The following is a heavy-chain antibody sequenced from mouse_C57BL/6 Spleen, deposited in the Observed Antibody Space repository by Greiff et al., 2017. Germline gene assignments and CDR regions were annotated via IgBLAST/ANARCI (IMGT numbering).Heavy chain of an antibody. D-gene: IGHD2-3*01. CDR3: ARRYDGYYYLDY. Sequence: EVKVVESGGDLVKPGGSLKLSCAASGFTFSSYGMSWVRQTPDKRLEWVATISSGGSYTYYPENVKGRLTSSRDNAKNTLYLHMSRLKSEDTAMYYCARRYDGYYYLDYWGQGTTLTVSS. V-gene: IGHV5-6*02. CDR1: GFTFSSYG. J-gene: IGHJ2*01. CDR2: ISSGGSYT.